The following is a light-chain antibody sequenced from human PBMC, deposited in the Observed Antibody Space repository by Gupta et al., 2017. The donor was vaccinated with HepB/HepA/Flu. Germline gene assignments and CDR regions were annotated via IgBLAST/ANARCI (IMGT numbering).Light chain of an antibody. V-gene: IGKV3-11*01. J-gene: IGKJ4*01. Sequence: DIVSTQSPATLSLSPGERATLSCRASQTISHSLAWFQQRPGQAPRLLIYDASNRATGIPARFSGSGSATDFTLTISSLEPEDFAVYYCQQRYNWPLTFGGGTKVEIK. CDR3: QQRYNWPLT. CDR2: DAS. CDR1: QTISHS.